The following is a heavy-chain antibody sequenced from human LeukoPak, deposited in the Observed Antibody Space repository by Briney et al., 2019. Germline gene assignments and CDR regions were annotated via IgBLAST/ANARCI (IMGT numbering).Heavy chain of an antibody. Sequence: SETLSLTCAVSGVSISSSEWWIWVRQPPGQGLEWVGEIHRAGRTRYNPSLKSRVTISMDYSKNQFSLKLTSVTAADTAIYYCGKTDIYFNPIDYWGPGSLVTVSS. CDR2: IHRAGRT. D-gene: IGHD3-9*01. J-gene: IGHJ4*02. CDR3: GKTDIYFNPIDY. V-gene: IGHV4-4*02. CDR1: GVSISSSEW.